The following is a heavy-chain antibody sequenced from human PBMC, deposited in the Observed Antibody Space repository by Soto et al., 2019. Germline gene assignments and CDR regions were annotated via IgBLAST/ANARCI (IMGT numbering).Heavy chain of an antibody. CDR1: GFTFSSYA. Sequence: GGSLRLSFAASGFTFSSYAMSWVRQAPGKGLEWVSAISGSGGSTYYADSVKGRFTSSRDNSKNTLYLQMNSLRAEDTAVYYCAKDQVAARRPSRYYYYGMDVWGQGTTVTVSS. V-gene: IGHV3-23*01. J-gene: IGHJ6*02. D-gene: IGHD6-6*01. CDR3: AKDQVAARRPSRYYYYGMDV. CDR2: ISGSGGST.